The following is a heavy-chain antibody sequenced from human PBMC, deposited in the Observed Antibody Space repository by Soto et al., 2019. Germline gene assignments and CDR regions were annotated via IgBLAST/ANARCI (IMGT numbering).Heavy chain of an antibody. V-gene: IGHV4-59*01. CDR2: IYDSGST. Sequence: SETLSLTCTVSCDSISTYYWSWIRQPPGKGLEWIGTIYDSGSTNYNPSLKSRVTMSLDTSKNEFSLQLSSVIAADTAVYYCATSKQWLSFVSWGPGTLVTVSS. D-gene: IGHD3-22*01. CDR3: ATSKQWLSFVS. J-gene: IGHJ4*02. CDR1: CDSISTYY.